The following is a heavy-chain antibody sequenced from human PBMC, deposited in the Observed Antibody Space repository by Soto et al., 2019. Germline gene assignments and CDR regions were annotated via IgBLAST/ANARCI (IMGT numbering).Heavy chain of an antibody. Sequence: PSETLSLTCAVYGGSFSGYYWSWIRQPPGKGLEWIGEINHSGSTNYNPSLKSRVTISVDTSKNQFSLKLSSVTAADTAVYYCARGLQDDGVATIEWVPFDYWGQGTLVTVSS. CDR2: INHSGST. J-gene: IGHJ4*02. V-gene: IGHV4-34*01. D-gene: IGHD5-12*01. CDR3: ARGLQDDGVATIEWVPFDY. CDR1: GGSFSGYY.